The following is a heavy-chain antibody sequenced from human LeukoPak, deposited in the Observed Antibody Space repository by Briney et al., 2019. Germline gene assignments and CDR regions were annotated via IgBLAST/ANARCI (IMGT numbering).Heavy chain of an antibody. CDR2: IIPIFGTA. V-gene: IGHV1-69*13. CDR1: GGTFSSYA. Sequence: GASVKVSCKASGGTFSSYAISWVRQAPGQGLEWMGGIIPIFGTANYAQKFQGRVTITADESTSTAYMELSSLRSEDTAVYYCARAERAPRGGAFDIWGQGTMVTVSS. D-gene: IGHD3-10*01. J-gene: IGHJ3*02. CDR3: ARAERAPRGGAFDI.